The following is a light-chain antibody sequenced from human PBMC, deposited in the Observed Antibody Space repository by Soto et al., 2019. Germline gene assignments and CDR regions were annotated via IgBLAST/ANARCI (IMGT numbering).Light chain of an antibody. V-gene: IGLV2-14*01. CDR3: SSYTSSSTYV. Sequence: QSVLTQPASLSGSPGQSITISCTGTSSDVGSYNYVSWYQQHPGKAPKLMIYEVSNRPSGVSNRFSGSKSGNTASLTISGLQAEDEADYYCSSYTSSSTYVFGTGTKLTVL. CDR1: SSDVGSYNY. CDR2: EVS. J-gene: IGLJ1*01.